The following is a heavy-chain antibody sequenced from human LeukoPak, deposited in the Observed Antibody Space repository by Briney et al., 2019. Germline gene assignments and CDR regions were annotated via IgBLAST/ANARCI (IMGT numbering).Heavy chain of an antibody. CDR2: IWYDGSSE. V-gene: IGHV3-33*01. D-gene: IGHD6-13*01. CDR1: GFTFTTYG. Sequence: PGRSLTLSCAAPGFTFTTYGMHWVRQAPGKGLEWVALIWYDGSSEYYAESVKGRFIISRDNSKNTVYLQMNSLRAEDTAVYYCARDRLSSSQNNYFDYWGQGTLVTVSS. CDR3: ARDRLSSSQNNYFDY. J-gene: IGHJ4*02.